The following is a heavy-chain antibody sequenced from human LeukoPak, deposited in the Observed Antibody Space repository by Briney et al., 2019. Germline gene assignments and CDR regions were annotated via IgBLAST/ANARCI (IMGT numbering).Heavy chain of an antibody. CDR3: ARHLLARGFDY. Sequence: PSETLSLTCAVYGGSFSGFYWSWLRQPPGQGLEWIGEINHSGSTYYNPSLKSRITMSVDTSENQFSLRLSSVTAADTAMYYCARHLLARGFDYWGQGTLVTVSS. D-gene: IGHD6-6*01. CDR2: INHSGST. CDR1: GGSFSGFY. V-gene: IGHV4-34*01. J-gene: IGHJ4*02.